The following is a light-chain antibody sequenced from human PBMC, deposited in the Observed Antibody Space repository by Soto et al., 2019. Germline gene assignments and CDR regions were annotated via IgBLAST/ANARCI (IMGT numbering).Light chain of an antibody. V-gene: IGKV1-33*01. J-gene: IGKJ3*01. Sequence: DVQMTQSPSSLSASVGDRVTITCHASQYISKYLNWYQQKPGKAPTLLIYDASNLQTGVPSRFSGSGFGTHFPLTITSLQPADLATYYCQQYENLPPGFTFGPGTKVNLK. CDR2: DAS. CDR1: QYISKY. CDR3: QQYENLPPGFT.